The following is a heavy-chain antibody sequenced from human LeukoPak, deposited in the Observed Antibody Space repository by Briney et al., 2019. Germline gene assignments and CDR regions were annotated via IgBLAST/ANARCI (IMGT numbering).Heavy chain of an antibody. V-gene: IGHV4-59*01. CDR2: ISYSGST. J-gene: IGHJ4*02. D-gene: IGHD1-20*01. CDR1: GGSISYYY. Sequence: PSETLSLTCIISGGSISYYYWSWIRQPPGKGLEWIGDISYSGSTNYNPSLKSRVTISVDTSKNQFSLNLSSVTAADTAVYYCARLTGPTDYWGQGTLVTVSS. CDR3: ARLTGPTDY.